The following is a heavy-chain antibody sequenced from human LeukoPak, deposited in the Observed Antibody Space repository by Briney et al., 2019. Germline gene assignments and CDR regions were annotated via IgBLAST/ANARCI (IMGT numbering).Heavy chain of an antibody. CDR2: ISSSSSFI. D-gene: IGHD6-13*01. CDR1: GFTVSSNY. J-gene: IGHJ4*02. V-gene: IGHV3-21*04. Sequence: GGSLRLSCAASGFTVSSNYMSWVRQAPGKGLEWVASISSSSSFIYYADSVKGRFTISRDNAKNSLYLQMNSLRAEDTAVYYCASSRYSSSWYPPLDYWGQGTLVTVSS. CDR3: ASSRYSSSWYPPLDY.